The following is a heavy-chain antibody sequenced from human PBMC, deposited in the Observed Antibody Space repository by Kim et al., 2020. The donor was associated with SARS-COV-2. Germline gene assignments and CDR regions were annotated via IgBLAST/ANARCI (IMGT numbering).Heavy chain of an antibody. J-gene: IGHJ3*02. CDR3: ARGSVPLIVHGAFDI. V-gene: IGHV3-11*01. D-gene: IGHD3-22*01. Sequence: DSVKGRFTISRDNAKNSLYLQMNSLRAEDTAVYYCARGSVPLIVHGAFDIWGQGTMVTVSS.